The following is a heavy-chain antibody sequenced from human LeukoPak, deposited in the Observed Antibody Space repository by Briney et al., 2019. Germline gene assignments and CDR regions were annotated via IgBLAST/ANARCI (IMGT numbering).Heavy chain of an antibody. CDR1: GFTFSSYD. V-gene: IGHV3-23*01. Sequence: GGSLRLSCAASGFTFSSYDMSWVRLAPGKGLEWVSAISGSGVRTYYADSVRGRFTISRDNSKNTLYLQMNSLRAEDTAVYYCAKEIGGDYDAFDIWGQGTMVTVSS. J-gene: IGHJ3*02. CDR3: AKEIGGDYDAFDI. D-gene: IGHD4-17*01. CDR2: ISGSGVRT.